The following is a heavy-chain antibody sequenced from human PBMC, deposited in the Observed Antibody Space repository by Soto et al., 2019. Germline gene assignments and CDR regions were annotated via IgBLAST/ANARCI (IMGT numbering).Heavy chain of an antibody. CDR1: GFTFSSYG. CDR2: IWYDGSNK. J-gene: IGHJ6*02. CDR3: ARGLAARLSVVTYYYYWYGMDV. D-gene: IGHD6-6*01. V-gene: IGHV3-33*01. Sequence: QVQLVESGGGVVQPGRSLRLSCAASGFTFSSYGMHWVRQAPGKGLEWVAVIWYDGSNKYYADSVKGRFTISRDNSKNTLDRQGHSLGAGDAAVYYCARGLAARLSVVTYYYYWYGMDVWGQGTTVTVSS.